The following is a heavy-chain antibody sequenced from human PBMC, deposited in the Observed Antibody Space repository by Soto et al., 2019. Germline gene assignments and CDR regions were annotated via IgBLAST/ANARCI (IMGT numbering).Heavy chain of an antibody. CDR1: GFTFSSYG. J-gene: IGHJ6*02. Sequence: PGGSLRLSCAASGFTFSSYGMHWVRQAPGKGLEWVAVIWYDGSNKYYADSVKGRFTISRDNSKNTLYLQMNSLRAEDTAVYYCARGVSSGAKDIVVVPAAFYYYYGMDVWGQGTTVPVSS. V-gene: IGHV3-33*01. D-gene: IGHD2-2*01. CDR3: ARGVSSGAKDIVVVPAAFYYYYGMDV. CDR2: IWYDGSNK.